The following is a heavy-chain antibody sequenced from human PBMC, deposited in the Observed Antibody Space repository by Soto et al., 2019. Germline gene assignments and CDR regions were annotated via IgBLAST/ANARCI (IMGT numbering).Heavy chain of an antibody. CDR1: GYTFTSYY. V-gene: IGHV1-46*01. J-gene: IGHJ4*02. D-gene: IGHD1-1*01. CDR2: INPSGGST. Sequence: GASVKVSCKASGYTFTSYYMHWVRQAPGQGLEWMGIINPSGGSTSYAQKFQGRVTMTRDTSTSTVYMELSSLRSEDTAVYYCARVGRAGTTRYYFDYWGQGTLVTVSS. CDR3: ARVGRAGTTRYYFDY.